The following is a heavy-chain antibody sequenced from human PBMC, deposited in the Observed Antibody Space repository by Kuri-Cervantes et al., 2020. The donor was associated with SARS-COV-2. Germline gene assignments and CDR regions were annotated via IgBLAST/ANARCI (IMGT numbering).Heavy chain of an antibody. V-gene: IGHV1-46*01. D-gene: IGHD2-2*01. Sequence: GESLKISCKASGYIFTSYYMHWVRQAPGQGLEWMGIINPSGGSTSYVQKFQGRVTMTRDTFTSTVYMELSSLRSEDTAVYYCARGDIVVVPAYYDDAFDIWGQGTMVTVSS. CDR2: INPSGGST. CDR1: GYIFTSYY. J-gene: IGHJ3*02. CDR3: ARGDIVVVPAYYDDAFDI.